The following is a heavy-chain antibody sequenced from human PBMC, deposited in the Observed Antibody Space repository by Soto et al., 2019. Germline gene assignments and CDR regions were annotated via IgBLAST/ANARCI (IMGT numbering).Heavy chain of an antibody. CDR2: IYWNDDK. V-gene: IGHV2-5*01. J-gene: IGHJ6*02. CDR1: GFSLSTSGVG. Sequence: VSGPTLVNPTQTLTLTCTFSGFSLSTSGVGVGWIRQPPGKALEWLALIYWNDDKRYSPSLKSRLTITKDTSKNQVVLTMTNMDPVDTATYYCALSTTRYYDFWSGYVPLYGMDVWGQGTTVTVSS. D-gene: IGHD3-3*01. CDR3: ALSTTRYYDFWSGYVPLYGMDV.